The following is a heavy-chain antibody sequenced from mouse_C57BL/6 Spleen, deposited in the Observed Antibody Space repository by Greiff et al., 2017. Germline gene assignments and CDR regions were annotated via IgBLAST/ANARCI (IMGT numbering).Heavy chain of an antibody. CDR1: GYTFTSYW. CDR2: IDPSDSET. Sequence: QVQLQQPGAELVRPGSSVKLSCKASGYTFTSYWMHWVKQRPIQGLEWIGNIDPSDSETHYNQKFKDKATLTVDKSSRKAYMQLSSLTSEDSAVYYCARSLTWYYYDYWGQGTTLTVSS. D-gene: IGHD5-1*01. CDR3: ARSLTWYYYDY. V-gene: IGHV1-52*01. J-gene: IGHJ2*01.